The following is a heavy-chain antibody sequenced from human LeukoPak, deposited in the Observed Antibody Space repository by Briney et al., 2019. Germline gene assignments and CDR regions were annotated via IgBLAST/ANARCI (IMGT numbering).Heavy chain of an antibody. CDR1: VHTFTGYY. J-gene: IGHJ2*01. CDR2: INPTSGVT. Sequence: GASVKVSCKTSVHTFTGYYIHWVRQTPAQGLGWMGWINPTSGVTNYAQNFEGKVTMTRDTSITTVYMELSSLRSDDTALYYCARDSGGTAAVFPRLDYYFDLWGRGTLVTVSS. V-gene: IGHV1-2*02. CDR3: ARDSGGTAAVFPRLDYYFDL. D-gene: IGHD2-2*01.